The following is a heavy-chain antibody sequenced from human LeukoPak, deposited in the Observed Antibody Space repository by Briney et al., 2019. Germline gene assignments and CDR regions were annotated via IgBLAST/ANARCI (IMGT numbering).Heavy chain of an antibody. Sequence: ASVKVSCKASGYTFTGYYMHWVRQAPGQGLEWMGWINPNSGGTNYAQKFQGRVTMTRDTSISTAYMELSRLRSDDTAVYYCARVYGDYTYAFDIWGQGTMVTVSS. D-gene: IGHD4-17*01. CDR1: GYTFTGYY. CDR2: INPNSGGT. CDR3: ARVYGDYTYAFDI. V-gene: IGHV1-2*02. J-gene: IGHJ3*02.